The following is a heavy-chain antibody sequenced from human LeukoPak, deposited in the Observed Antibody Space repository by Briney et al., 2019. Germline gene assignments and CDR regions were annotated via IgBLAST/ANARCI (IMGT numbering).Heavy chain of an antibody. Sequence: SETLSLTCTVSGGSISSGDYYWSWIRQPPGKGLEWIGYIYYSGSTYYNPSLKSRVTISVDTSKNQFSLKLSSVTAADTAVYYCARALGQRGYGMGVWGQGTTVTVSS. J-gene: IGHJ6*02. V-gene: IGHV4-30-4*01. CDR3: ARALGQRGYGMGV. CDR1: GGSISSGDYY. CDR2: IYYSGST. D-gene: IGHD3-16*01.